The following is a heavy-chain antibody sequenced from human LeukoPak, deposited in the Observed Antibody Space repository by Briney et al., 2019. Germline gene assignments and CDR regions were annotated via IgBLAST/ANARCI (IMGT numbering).Heavy chain of an antibody. J-gene: IGHJ4*02. Sequence: ASVKVSCKTSGYAFSDYYIHWIRQAPGQGLEWVGWINPNSGDTDYAQKFQGRVTVTRDTSISTAYMELGRLRSDDTAVYYCARQTGSGLFILPGGQGTLVTVSS. D-gene: IGHD3/OR15-3a*01. CDR1: GYAFSDYY. CDR3: ARQTGSGLFILP. CDR2: INPNSGDT. V-gene: IGHV1-2*02.